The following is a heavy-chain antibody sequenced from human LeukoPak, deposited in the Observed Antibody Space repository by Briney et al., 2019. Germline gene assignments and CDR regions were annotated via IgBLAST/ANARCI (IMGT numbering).Heavy chain of an antibody. J-gene: IGHJ4*02. V-gene: IGHV4-59*01. D-gene: IGHD3-22*01. CDR3: ARDVLGIDSSGYYHLIDY. Sequence: SETLSLTCTVSGGAISSYYWSWIRQPPGKGLEWIGYIYYSGSTNYNPSLKSRVTISVDTSKNQFSLKLSSVTAADTAVYYCARDVLGIDSSGYYHLIDYWGQGTLVTVSS. CDR1: GGAISSYY. CDR2: IYYSGST.